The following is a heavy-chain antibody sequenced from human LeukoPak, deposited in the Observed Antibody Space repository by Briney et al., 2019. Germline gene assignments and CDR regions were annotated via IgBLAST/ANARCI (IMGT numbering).Heavy chain of an antibody. Sequence: GKSLTLSCAASGLNFRSYALIWVRQAPGKGLEWVSSISATGGVTYYVDSVRGRFVTSRDNALNTVYLQMNSLRPDDTAIYYCAKGTSCYFGGFAYWGQGNPVTVSS. J-gene: IGHJ4*02. CDR3: AKGTSCYFGGFAY. D-gene: IGHD3/OR15-3a*01. CDR2: ISATGGVT. V-gene: IGHV3-23*01. CDR1: GLNFRSYA.